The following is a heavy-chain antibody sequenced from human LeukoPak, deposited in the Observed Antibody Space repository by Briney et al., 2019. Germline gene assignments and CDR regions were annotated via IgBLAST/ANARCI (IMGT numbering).Heavy chain of an antibody. CDR1: GFTFSNYW. CDR3: ARGYSDYSDYFDY. D-gene: IGHD5-12*01. J-gene: IGHJ4*02. V-gene: IGHV3-7*05. Sequence: GGSLSLSCAASGFTFSNYWMGWVRQAPGKGLEWVAFIKRDGSEKYYLDSVKGRFTISRDNAKNSLYLQMNTLRAEDTAVYYCARGYSDYSDYFDYWGQGTLVTVSS. CDR2: IKRDGSEK.